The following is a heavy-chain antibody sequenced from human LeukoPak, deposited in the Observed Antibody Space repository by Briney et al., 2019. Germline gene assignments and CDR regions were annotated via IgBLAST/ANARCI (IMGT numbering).Heavy chain of an antibody. CDR2: IYSGSNT. CDR1: GFTITSNY. V-gene: IGHV3-53*01. Sequence: SGGSLRLSCAASGFTITSNYMSWVRQAPGKGLEWVSVIYSGSNTYYADSVKGRFTISRDNSKNTMYLQMNSLRVEDTAVYYCARGNWNYPFDYWGQGTLVTASS. CDR3: ARGNWNYPFDY. J-gene: IGHJ4*02. D-gene: IGHD1-7*01.